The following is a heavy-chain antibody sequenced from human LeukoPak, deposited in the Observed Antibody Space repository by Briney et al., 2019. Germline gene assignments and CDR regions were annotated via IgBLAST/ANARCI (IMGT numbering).Heavy chain of an antibody. V-gene: IGHV3-13*04. J-gene: IGHJ4*02. CDR3: ARVVRYYYGSESYYSFFDY. Sequence: GGSLRLSCTASGFTLTNYDMHWVRQTPGHGLEWVSAIGPAGDTFYPGSVKGRFTISKENAKNSSYLQMNNLRAGDTAVYYCARVVRYYYGSESYYSFFDYWGQGTLVTVSS. D-gene: IGHD3-10*01. CDR1: GFTLTNYD. CDR2: IGPAGDT.